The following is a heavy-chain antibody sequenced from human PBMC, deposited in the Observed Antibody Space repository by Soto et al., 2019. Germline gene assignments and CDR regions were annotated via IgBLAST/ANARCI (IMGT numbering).Heavy chain of an antibody. Sequence: QVQLVQSGAEVKKPGSSVKVSCEASGGSFTSYIFTWVRQAPGQGLEWVGRIIPIQGTANYALKFQDRVTITADKSTNTAYMELRSLRPEDTALYYCATSLVFVDHAYMDVWGKGTTVTVSS. CDR2: IIPIQGTA. CDR1: GGSFTSYI. J-gene: IGHJ6*03. CDR3: ATSLVFVDHAYMDV. D-gene: IGHD2-21*01. V-gene: IGHV1-69*08.